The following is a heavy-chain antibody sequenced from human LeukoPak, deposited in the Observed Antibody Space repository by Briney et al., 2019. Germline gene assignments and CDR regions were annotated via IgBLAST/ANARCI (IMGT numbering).Heavy chain of an antibody. V-gene: IGHV4-39*07. CDR3: ARGGRNYYGTGSYKTRFDP. CDR2: IYYSGIT. CDR1: GGSISSTGDY. D-gene: IGHD3-10*01. Sequence: SETLSLTCTVSGGSISSTGDYWGWIRQPPGKGLEWIGSIYYSGITYYNPSLKSRVAISVDTSKNQFSLKLISVTAADAAVYYCARGGRNYYGTGSYKTRFDPWGQGTLVTVSS. J-gene: IGHJ5*02.